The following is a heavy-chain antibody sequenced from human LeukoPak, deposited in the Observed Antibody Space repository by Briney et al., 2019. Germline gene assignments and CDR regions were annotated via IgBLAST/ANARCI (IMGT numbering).Heavy chain of an antibody. CDR2: INPSGGST. J-gene: IGHJ5*02. Sequence: ASVKVSCKASGGTFSSYAISWVRQAPGQGLEWMGIINPSGGSTSYAQKFQGSVTMTRDMSTSTVYMELSSLRSEDTAVYYCAREIRGLWFGEPRGWFDPWGQGTLVTVSS. CDR3: AREIRGLWFGEPRGWFDP. D-gene: IGHD3-10*01. CDR1: GGTFSSYA. V-gene: IGHV1-46*01.